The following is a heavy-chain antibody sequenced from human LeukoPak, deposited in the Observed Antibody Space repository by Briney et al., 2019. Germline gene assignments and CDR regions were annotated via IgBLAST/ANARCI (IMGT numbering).Heavy chain of an antibody. CDR2: ISVGNGNT. CDR1: GYTFTSYA. J-gene: IGHJ4*02. V-gene: IGHV1-3*01. Sequence: ASVKVSFKASGYTFTSYAIHWVRQAPGQRLEWMGWISVGNGNTKYSQKLQGRVTITRDTSASTAYMELSSLRSEDTAVYYCTRERGQGRYDYWGQGTLVTVSS. CDR3: TRERGQGRYDY.